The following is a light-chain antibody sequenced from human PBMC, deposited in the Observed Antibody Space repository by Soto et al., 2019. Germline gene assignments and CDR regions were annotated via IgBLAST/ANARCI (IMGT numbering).Light chain of an antibody. V-gene: IGLV1-44*01. CDR1: SSNIARNS. J-gene: IGLJ3*02. CDR2: DNN. CDR3: AGWDDSLSGVV. Sequence: QSVLTQPPSTSGTPGQSVTISCSGSSSNIARNSVNWYQQLPGTAPKLLIYDNNRRPSGVPDRFSGSKSGTSASLAISGLQSEDEADYYCAGWDDSLSGVVFGGGTKLTVL.